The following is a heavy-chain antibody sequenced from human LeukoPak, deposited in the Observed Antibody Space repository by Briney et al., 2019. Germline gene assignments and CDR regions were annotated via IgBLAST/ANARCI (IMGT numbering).Heavy chain of an antibody. CDR2: IFYSGST. Sequence: SETLSLTCTVSSGSISTSNYYWGWVRQPPGKALEWIGNIFYSGSTYYSPSLKSRVTISLDTSRNQFSLKLNSVTAADTAVYYCARGRRWDTKFDYWGQGTLVTVSS. CDR3: ARGRRWDTKFDY. V-gene: IGHV4-39*07. CDR1: SGSISTSNYY. J-gene: IGHJ4*02. D-gene: IGHD1-26*01.